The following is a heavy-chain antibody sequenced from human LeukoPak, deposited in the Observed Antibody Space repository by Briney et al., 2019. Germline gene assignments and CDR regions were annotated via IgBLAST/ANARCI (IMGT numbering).Heavy chain of an antibody. CDR3: AREEGDYYDSSGYLNWFDP. V-gene: IGHV4-59*01. Sequence: PSETLSLTCTVSGGSISSYYWSWIRQPPGKGLEWIGYIYYSGSTNYNPSLKSRVTISVDTSKNQFSLKLSSVTAADTAVYYCAREEGDYYDSSGYLNWFDPWGQGTLVTVSS. J-gene: IGHJ5*02. CDR1: GGSISSYY. D-gene: IGHD3-22*01. CDR2: IYYSGST.